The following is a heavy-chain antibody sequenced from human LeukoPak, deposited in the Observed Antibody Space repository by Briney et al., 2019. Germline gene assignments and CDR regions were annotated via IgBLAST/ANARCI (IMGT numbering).Heavy chain of an antibody. V-gene: IGHV4-61*01. J-gene: IGHJ6*02. CDR3: ARDLRGRTVTTYYYYGMDV. CDR1: GGSISSSSYY. D-gene: IGHD4-17*01. CDR2: IYNTGST. Sequence: SETLSLTCTVSGGSISSSSYYWSWIRQSPGKGLEWIGYIYNTGSTNYNPSLKSRVTISVDTSKNQFSLKLSSVTAADTAVYYCARDLRGRTVTTYYYYGMDVWGQGTTVTVSS.